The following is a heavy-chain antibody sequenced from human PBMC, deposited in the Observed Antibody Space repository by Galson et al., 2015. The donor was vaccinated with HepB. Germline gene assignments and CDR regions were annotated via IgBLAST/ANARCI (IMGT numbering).Heavy chain of an antibody. CDR3: ARDTYYGSGSYYNGPFDS. V-gene: IGHV3-30*03. Sequence: FLGLSCAASGVTFNGSGIHWVRQAPGKGLDWGAVISYDGSNQSYSDAVKGRFTIYRDNSNNTVYLRIQSLRAEDTAVYYCARDTYYGSGSYYNGPFDSWGQGTLVTVS. CDR2: ISYDGSNQ. J-gene: IGHJ5*01. D-gene: IGHD3-10*01. CDR1: GVTFNGSG.